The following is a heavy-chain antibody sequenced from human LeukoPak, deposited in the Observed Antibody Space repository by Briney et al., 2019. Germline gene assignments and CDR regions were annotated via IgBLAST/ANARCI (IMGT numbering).Heavy chain of an antibody. V-gene: IGHV3-66*01. Sequence: PGGSLRLSCAASGFTVSSNFMTWVRQAPGKGLEWVSVIYSGGSTYYADSVKDRCTISRDNSKNMLYLQMNSLRAEDTAVYYCARGGDSLHYWGQGTLVTVSS. D-gene: IGHD3-10*01. J-gene: IGHJ4*02. CDR1: GFTVSSNF. CDR3: ARGGDSLHY. CDR2: IYSGGST.